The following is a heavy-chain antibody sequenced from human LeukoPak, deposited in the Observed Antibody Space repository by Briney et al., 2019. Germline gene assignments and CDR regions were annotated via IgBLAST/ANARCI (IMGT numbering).Heavy chain of an antibody. CDR1: GFTFSSYW. J-gene: IGHJ6*02. Sequence: GGSLTLSCAASGFTFSSYWMHWVRQAPGKGLVGVSRINSDGSSTSYADSVKGRFTISRDNAKNTLYLQMNSLRAEDTAVYYCARDQMAEELYYYYGMDVWGQGTTVTVSS. V-gene: IGHV3-74*01. CDR3: ARDQMAEELYYYYGMDV. CDR2: INSDGSST. D-gene: IGHD5-24*01.